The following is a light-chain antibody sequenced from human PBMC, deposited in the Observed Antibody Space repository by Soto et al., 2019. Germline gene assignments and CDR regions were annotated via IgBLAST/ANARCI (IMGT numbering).Light chain of an antibody. CDR1: SSDVGGYNY. CDR2: DVS. J-gene: IGLJ2*01. CDR3: SSYTSSSTLYVV. Sequence: QSVLTQPASVSGSPGQSITISCTGTSSDVGGYNYVSWYQQHPGKAPKLMIYDVSNRPSGVSNRFSGSKSGNTASLPISGLQAEDEADYYCSSYTSSSTLYVVFGGGTQLTVL. V-gene: IGLV2-14*01.